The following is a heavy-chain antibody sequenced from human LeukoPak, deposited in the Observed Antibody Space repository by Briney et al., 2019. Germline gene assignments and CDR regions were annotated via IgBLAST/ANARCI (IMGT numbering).Heavy chain of an antibody. Sequence: SETLSLTCTVSGGSISSSIYYWGWIRQPPGKGLEWIGSLYYSGSTYYNPSLKSRVTISVDTSKNQFSLKLSSVTAADTAVYYCASYGSGSYARGDYWGQGTLVPSPQ. D-gene: IGHD3-10*01. CDR1: GGSISSSIYY. CDR2: LYYSGST. V-gene: IGHV4-39*07. CDR3: ASYGSGSYARGDY. J-gene: IGHJ4*02.